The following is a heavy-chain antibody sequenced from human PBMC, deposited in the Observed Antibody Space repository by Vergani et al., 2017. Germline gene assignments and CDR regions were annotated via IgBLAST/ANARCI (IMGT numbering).Heavy chain of an antibody. CDR3: ARDNSDYSSRTNYGMDV. Sequence: QVQLVQSGAEVKKPGSSVKVSCKASGGTFSSYAISWVRQAPGQGLEWKGGIIPIFGTANYAQKFQGRVTITADESTSTAYIELSSLRSEDTAVYYCARDNSDYSSRTNYGMDVWGQGTTVTVSS. J-gene: IGHJ6*02. V-gene: IGHV1-69*01. CDR1: GGTFSSYA. CDR2: IIPIFGTA. D-gene: IGHD6-13*01.